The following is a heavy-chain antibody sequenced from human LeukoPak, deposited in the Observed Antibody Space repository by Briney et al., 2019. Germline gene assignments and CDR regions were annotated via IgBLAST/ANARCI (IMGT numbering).Heavy chain of an antibody. CDR2: IIPIFGTA. CDR1: GGTFSSYA. Sequence: ASVKVSCKASGGTFSSYAISWVRQAPGQGLEWMGGIIPIFGTANYAQKFQGRVTITADESTSTAYMELSSLRSEDTAVYYCARGEMATPGYFDYWGQGTLVTVSS. V-gene: IGHV1-69*13. J-gene: IGHJ4*02. D-gene: IGHD5-24*01. CDR3: ARGEMATPGYFDY.